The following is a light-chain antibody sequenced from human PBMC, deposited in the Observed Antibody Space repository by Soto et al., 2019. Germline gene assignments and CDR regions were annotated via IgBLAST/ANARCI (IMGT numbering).Light chain of an antibody. CDR3: AAWDGSLRAWV. CDR1: SSNIGNNY. Sequence: QSVLTQPPSASGTPGQRVTISCSGSSSNIGNNYGYWYQHLPGTAPKLLIYRNNQPPSGVPDRFSGSKSGTSASLAISGLRSEDEADYYCAAWDGSLRAWVFGGGTKLTVL. V-gene: IGLV1-47*01. J-gene: IGLJ3*02. CDR2: RNN.